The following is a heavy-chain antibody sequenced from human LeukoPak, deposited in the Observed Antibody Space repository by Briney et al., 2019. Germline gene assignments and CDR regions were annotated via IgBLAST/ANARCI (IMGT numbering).Heavy chain of an antibody. CDR3: ARDPPRSIAVAGSGQDY. Sequence: ASVKVSCKASGYTFTGYYMHWVRQAPGQGLEWMGWINPNSGGTNYAQKFQGRVTMTRDTSISTAYMELSRLRSDDTAVYYCARDPPRSIAVAGSGQDYWGQRTLVTVSS. CDR2: INPNSGGT. V-gene: IGHV1-2*02. CDR1: GYTFTGYY. J-gene: IGHJ4*01. D-gene: IGHD6-19*01.